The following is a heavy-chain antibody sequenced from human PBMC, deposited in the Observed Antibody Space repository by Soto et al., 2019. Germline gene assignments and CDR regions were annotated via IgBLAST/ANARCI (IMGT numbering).Heavy chain of an antibody. D-gene: IGHD3-10*01. Sequence: GGSLRLSCAVSGFTFSSYAMSWVRQAPGKGLEWVSAISGSGGSTYYADSVKGRFTISRDNSKNTLYLQMNSLRAEDTAVYYCAKGLGGLFGSGRTYYYYYGMDVWGQGTTVTVSS. V-gene: IGHV3-23*01. CDR1: GFTFSSYA. CDR3: AKGLGGLFGSGRTYYYYYGMDV. J-gene: IGHJ6*02. CDR2: ISGSGGST.